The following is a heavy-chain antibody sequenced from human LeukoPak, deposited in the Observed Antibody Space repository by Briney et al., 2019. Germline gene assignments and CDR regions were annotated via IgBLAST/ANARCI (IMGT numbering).Heavy chain of an antibody. CDR1: GYTFTSYY. V-gene: IGHV1-46*01. CDR3: ARDLSLAAAKAWFDP. Sequence: ASVKVSCKASGYTFTSYYMHWVRQAPGQGLEWMGIINPSGGSTSYAQKFQGRVTMTRDTSTSTVYMELGSLRSEDTAVYYCARDLSLAAAKAWFDPWGQGTLVTVSS. J-gene: IGHJ5*02. D-gene: IGHD3-16*01. CDR2: INPSGGST.